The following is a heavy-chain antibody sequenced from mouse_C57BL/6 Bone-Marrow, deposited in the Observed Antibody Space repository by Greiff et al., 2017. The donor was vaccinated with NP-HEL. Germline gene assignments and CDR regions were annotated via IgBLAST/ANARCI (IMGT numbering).Heavy chain of an antibody. J-gene: IGHJ4*01. D-gene: IGHD1-1*01. Sequence: QVQLQQSGPELVKPGASVKISCKASGYAFSSSWMNWVKQRPGKGLEWIGRIYPFDGDTPYHGNFQGTSTLTADKSSSTAYMQLSSLTSEDSAVYFCARYYYGSSFGDYWGQGTSVTVSS. CDR3: ARYYYGSSFGDY. CDR1: GYAFSSSW. CDR2: IYPFDGDT. V-gene: IGHV1-82*01.